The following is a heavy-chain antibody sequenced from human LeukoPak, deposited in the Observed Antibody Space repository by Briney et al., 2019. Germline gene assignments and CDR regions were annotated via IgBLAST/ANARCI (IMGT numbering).Heavy chain of an antibody. D-gene: IGHD6-19*01. CDR3: ARVPGSSGWNYYFDY. CDR1: GFTFSSYW. J-gene: IGHJ4*02. CDR2: IKQDGSEK. V-gene: IGHV3-7*01. Sequence: PGGSLRLSCSASGFTFSSYWMHWVRQAPGKGLEWVAIIKQDGSEKFYVDSVKGRFTISRDNTKNSLYLQMNSLRAEDTAVYYCARVPGSSGWNYYFDYWGQGTLVTVSS.